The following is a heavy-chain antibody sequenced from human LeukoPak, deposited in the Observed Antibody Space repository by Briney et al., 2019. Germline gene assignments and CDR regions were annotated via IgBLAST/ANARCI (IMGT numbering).Heavy chain of an antibody. CDR3: ARGQYSPDY. V-gene: IGHV3-33*01. J-gene: IGHJ4*02. CDR1: GFTFSSYG. Sequence: PGRSLRLSCAASGFTFSSYGMHWVRQAPGKGLEWVAVIWYDGSNKYYTDSVKGRFTISRDNSKNTLYLQMSSLRAEDTAVYYCARGQYSPDYWGQGTLVTVSS. D-gene: IGHD2-15*01. CDR2: IWYDGSNK.